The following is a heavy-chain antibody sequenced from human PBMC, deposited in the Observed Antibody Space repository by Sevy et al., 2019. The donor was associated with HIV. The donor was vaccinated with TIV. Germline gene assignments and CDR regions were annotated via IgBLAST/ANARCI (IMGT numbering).Heavy chain of an antibody. Sequence: ASVKVSCKASGDTFTNNYIHWVRQAPGQGLEWMGMVDPSAGNTTYAQKFQGRVTMTRETSTSILYMYLSSLRSEDTAVYYCVRADPDQHFDSWGQGTLVTVSS. V-gene: IGHV1-46*01. CDR3: VRADPDQHFDS. J-gene: IGHJ4*02. CDR2: VDPSAGNT. CDR1: GDTFTNNY.